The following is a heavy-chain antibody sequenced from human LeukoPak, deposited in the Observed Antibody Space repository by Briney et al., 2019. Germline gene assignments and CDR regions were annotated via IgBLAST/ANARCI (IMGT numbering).Heavy chain of an antibody. D-gene: IGHD6-13*01. Sequence: SETLSLTCTVSGGSISSSSYYWGWIRQSPGKGLEWIGSIYNSVSTYHNPSLKSRVTMTEDTSTDTAYMELSSLRSEDTAVYYCATDVGIGLPYFDYWGQGTLVTVSS. CDR1: GGSISSSSYY. CDR3: ATDVGIGLPYFDY. CDR2: IYNSVST. V-gene: IGHV4-39*07. J-gene: IGHJ4*02.